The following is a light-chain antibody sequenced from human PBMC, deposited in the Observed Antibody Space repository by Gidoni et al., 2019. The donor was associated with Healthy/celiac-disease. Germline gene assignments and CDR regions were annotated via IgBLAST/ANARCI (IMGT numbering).Light chain of an antibody. CDR1: SSDVGGYNY. J-gene: IGLJ1*01. Sequence: LTQPRSVSGSPGQSVTISCTGTSSDVGGYNYVSWYQQHPGKAPKLMIYDVSKRPSGVPDRFSGSKSGNTASLTISGLQAEDEADYYCCSYAGSYVFGTGTKVTVL. CDR2: DVS. V-gene: IGLV2-11*01. CDR3: CSYAGSYV.